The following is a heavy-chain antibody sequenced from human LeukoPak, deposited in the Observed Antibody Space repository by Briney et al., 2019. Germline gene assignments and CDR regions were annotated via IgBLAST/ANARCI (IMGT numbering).Heavy chain of an antibody. Sequence: PGGSLRLSCAASGFTFSSYAVSWVRQAPGKGLEWVSAISGSGGSTYYADSVKGRFTISRDNSKNTLYLQMNSLRAEDTAVYYCAKDLTIFGVVTPYGMGVWGQGATVTVSS. CDR1: GFTFSSYA. J-gene: IGHJ6*02. V-gene: IGHV3-23*01. D-gene: IGHD3-3*01. CDR3: AKDLTIFGVVTPYGMGV. CDR2: ISGSGGST.